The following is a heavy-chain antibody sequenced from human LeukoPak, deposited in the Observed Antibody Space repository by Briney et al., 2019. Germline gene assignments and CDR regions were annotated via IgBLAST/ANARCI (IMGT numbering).Heavy chain of an antibody. CDR1: GFTFDDYG. Sequence: GGSLRLSCATSGFTFDDYGMSWVRHAPGKGLEWVSGINWNGGNTGYADSVKGRFTISRDNAKNSLYLQMNSLRAEDTALYHCARDMMRFTSGSDYWGQGTLVTVSS. CDR3: ARDMMRFTSGSDY. J-gene: IGHJ4*02. D-gene: IGHD5-12*01. CDR2: INWNGGNT. V-gene: IGHV3-20*01.